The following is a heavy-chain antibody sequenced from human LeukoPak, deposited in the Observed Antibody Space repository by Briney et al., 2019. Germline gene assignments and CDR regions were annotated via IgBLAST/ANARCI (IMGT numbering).Heavy chain of an antibody. CDR2: ISGSGGST. CDR3: AKCWFGDNYYYMDV. CDR1: GFTFSSYA. V-gene: IGHV3-23*01. J-gene: IGHJ6*03. D-gene: IGHD3-10*01. Sequence: GGSLRLSCAASGFTFSSYAMSWVRQAPGKGLEWVSAISGSGGSTYYADSVKGRFTISRDNSKNTLYLQMNSLRAEDTAVYYCAKCWFGDNYYYMDVWGKGTTVTVSS.